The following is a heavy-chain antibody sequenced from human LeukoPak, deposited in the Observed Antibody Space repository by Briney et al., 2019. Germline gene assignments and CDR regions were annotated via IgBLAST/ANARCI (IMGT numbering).Heavy chain of an antibody. CDR2: IYYSGST. Sequence: SETLSLTCTVSGGSISSGDYYWRWHRQPPGKGLEWIGYIYYSGSTYYNPSLKSRVTISVDTSKNQFSLKLSSVTAADTAVYYCARVYWNYAFDIWGQGTMVTV. J-gene: IGHJ3*02. D-gene: IGHD1-7*01. CDR1: GGSISSGDYY. CDR3: ARVYWNYAFDI. V-gene: IGHV4-30-4*08.